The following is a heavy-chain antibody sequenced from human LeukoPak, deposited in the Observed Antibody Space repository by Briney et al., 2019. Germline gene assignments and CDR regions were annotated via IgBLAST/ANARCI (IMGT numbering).Heavy chain of an antibody. V-gene: IGHV3-23*01. D-gene: IGHD6-19*01. CDR1: GFTFSSYA. J-gene: IGHJ3*02. CDR2: ISGSGGST. Sequence: YPGGSLRLSCAASGFTFSSYAMSWVRQAPGKGLEWVSAISGSGGSTYYADSVKGRFTISRDNSKNTLYLQMNSLRAEDTAVYYCAKDRAYSSGLGAFDIWGQGTMVTVAS. CDR3: AKDRAYSSGLGAFDI.